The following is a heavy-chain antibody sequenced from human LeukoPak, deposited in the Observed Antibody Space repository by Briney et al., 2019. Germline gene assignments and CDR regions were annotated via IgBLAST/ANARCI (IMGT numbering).Heavy chain of an antibody. CDR1: GFSFSTQR. CDR3: ARDRKDYYGSGSLGLDY. J-gene: IGHJ4*02. D-gene: IGHD3-10*01. V-gene: IGHV3-74*01. CDR2: INIDERIT. Sequence: GGSLRLSCAASGFSFSTQRMHWVRHAPGKGLVWISYINIDERITGYADSVKGRFTSSRDNAKHTLYLQMNSLRAEDTAVYYCARDRKDYYGSGSLGLDYWGQGTLVTVSS.